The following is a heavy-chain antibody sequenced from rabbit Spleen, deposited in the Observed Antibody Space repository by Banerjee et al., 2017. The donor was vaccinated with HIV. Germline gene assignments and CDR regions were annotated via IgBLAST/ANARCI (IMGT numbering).Heavy chain of an antibody. D-gene: IGHD1-1*01. J-gene: IGHJ4*01. V-gene: IGHV1S40*01. CDR2: IYTGSGST. CDR1: GFSFSSSYY. Sequence: QSLEESGGGLVQPGASLTLTCTASGFSFSSSYYMCWVRQGPGKGLEWIACIYTGSGSTYYASWAKGRFTITKTSSTVDLKMTSLTAADTATYFCARDGTNTGAFYFNLWGPGTLVTVS. CDR3: ARDGTNTGAFYFNL.